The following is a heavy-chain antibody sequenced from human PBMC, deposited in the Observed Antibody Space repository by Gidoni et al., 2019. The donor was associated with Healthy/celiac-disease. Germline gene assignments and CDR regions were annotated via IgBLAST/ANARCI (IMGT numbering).Heavy chain of an antibody. CDR3: AKDTTDRSGGYEAVYFYDGMDV. CDR2: ISDEGSNR. V-gene: IGHV3-30*18. J-gene: IGHJ6*02. CDR1: GVTFRSYG. Sequence: VQLVESGGGVVQPGRSLRLSCAASGVTFRSYGMHWVRQAPGKGLGWVAVISDEGSNRCGADSVKGRFTNARDNSKSTLYQKMNSLKAESTAVYYSAKDTTDRSGGYEAVYFYDGMDVWGQGTTVTVSS. D-gene: IGHD6-19*01.